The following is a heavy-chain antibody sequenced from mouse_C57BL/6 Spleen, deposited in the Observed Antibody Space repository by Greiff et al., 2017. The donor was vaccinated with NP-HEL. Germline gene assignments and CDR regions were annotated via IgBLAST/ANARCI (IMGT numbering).Heavy chain of an antibody. V-gene: IGHV1-82*01. J-gene: IGHJ3*01. CDR2: IYPGDGDT. Sequence: VQLQQSGPELVKPGASVKISCKASGYAFSSSWLNWVKQRPGTGLEWIGRIYPGDGDTNYNGKFKGKATLTADKASSTAYMQLSSLTSEDSAVYFCARSSTIGFAYWGQGTLVTVSA. CDR1: GYAFSSSW. CDR3: ARSSTIGFAY.